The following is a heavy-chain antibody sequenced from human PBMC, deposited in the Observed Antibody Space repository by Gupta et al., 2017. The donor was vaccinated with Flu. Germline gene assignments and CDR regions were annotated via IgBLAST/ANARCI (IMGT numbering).Heavy chain of an antibody. CDR2: IYSGGST. Sequence: QAPGKGLEWVSVIYSGGSTYYADSVKGRFTISRDNSKNTLYLQMNSLRAEDTAVYYCARVEVGYCSSTSCQPRYYYYYMDVWGKGTTVTVSS. CDR3: ARVEVGYCSSTSCQPRYYYYYMDV. J-gene: IGHJ6*03. V-gene: IGHV3-53*01. D-gene: IGHD2-2*01.